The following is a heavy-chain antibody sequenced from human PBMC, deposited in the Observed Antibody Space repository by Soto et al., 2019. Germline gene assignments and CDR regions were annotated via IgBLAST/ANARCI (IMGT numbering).Heavy chain of an antibody. D-gene: IGHD2-15*01. Sequence: GESLKISCKGSVYSFTSYWISWVRQMPGKGLEWMGRIDPSDSYTNYSPSFQGHVTISADKSISTAYLQWSSLKASDTAMYYCARRPVVAADYYYYGMDVWGQGTTVTVSS. V-gene: IGHV5-10-1*01. CDR1: VYSFTSYW. J-gene: IGHJ6*02. CDR2: IDPSDSYT. CDR3: ARRPVVAADYYYYGMDV.